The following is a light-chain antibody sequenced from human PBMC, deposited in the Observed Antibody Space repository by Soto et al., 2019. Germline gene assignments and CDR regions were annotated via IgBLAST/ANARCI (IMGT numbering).Light chain of an antibody. Sequence: QSVLTQPRSVSGSPGQSVTISCTGTSSDVGGYNFVSWYQQHPGKAPKLMIYDVSKRPSGVPDRFSGPKSGNTASLTISGLQAEDEADYYCCSYAGSYTFYVFGTGTKLTVL. CDR2: DVS. V-gene: IGLV2-11*01. CDR3: CSYAGSYTFYV. J-gene: IGLJ1*01. CDR1: SSDVGGYNF.